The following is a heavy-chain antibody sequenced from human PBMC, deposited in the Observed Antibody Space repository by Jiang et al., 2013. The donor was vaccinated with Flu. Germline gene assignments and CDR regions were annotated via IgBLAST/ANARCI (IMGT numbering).Heavy chain of an antibody. D-gene: IGHD2-15*01. J-gene: IGHJ4*02. Sequence: GIIPIFGTANYAQKFQGRVTITADESTSTAYMELSSLRSEDTAVYYCARAHCSGGSCYHDYWGQGTLVTVSS. CDR3: ARAHCSGGSCYHDY. V-gene: IGHV1-69*01. CDR2: IIPIFGTA.